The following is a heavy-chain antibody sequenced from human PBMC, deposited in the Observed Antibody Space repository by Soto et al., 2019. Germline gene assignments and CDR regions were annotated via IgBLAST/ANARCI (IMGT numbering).Heavy chain of an antibody. CDR2: ISWNSGSI. CDR3: AARISTTGAHAAFNL. CDR1: GFTFDDYA. Sequence: DVQLVESGGGLVQPGRSLRLSCATSGFTFDDYAMHWVRQIPGKGLDWVSGISWNSGSIAYADSVKGRFTISRDNAKNSLFLQMNSLRIEDTALYYCAARISTTGAHAAFNLWGQGTMVTVSS. J-gene: IGHJ3*01. D-gene: IGHD1-1*01. V-gene: IGHV3-9*01.